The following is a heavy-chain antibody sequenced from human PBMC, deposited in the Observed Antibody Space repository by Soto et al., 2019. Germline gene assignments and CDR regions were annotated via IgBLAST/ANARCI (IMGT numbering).Heavy chain of an antibody. Sequence: QVQLVQSGAEEKKPGASVKVSCKASGYSFTSYAMHWVRQAPGQRHEWMGWINAGNGNTKYSQKFQGRVTITRDTSASTAYMELSSLRSEDTAMYYCARAVAVPASCDYWGQGTLVTVSS. CDR1: GYSFTSYA. CDR2: INAGNGNT. D-gene: IGHD6-19*01. V-gene: IGHV1-3*05. CDR3: ARAVAVPASCDY. J-gene: IGHJ4*02.